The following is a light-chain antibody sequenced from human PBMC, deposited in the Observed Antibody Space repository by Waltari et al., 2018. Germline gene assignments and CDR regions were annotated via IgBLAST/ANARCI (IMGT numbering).Light chain of an antibody. Sequence: QSALIQPASVSGSPGQSITMSCTETNSDXXXXXXXSWYQQYPGKAPKILIYEGTKRPLGVSYRFSASKSGSTASLTISGLQAEDEADYYCSSYAGSSAPRMFGGGTKLTVL. J-gene: IGLJ3*02. V-gene: IGLV2-23*01. CDR2: EGT. CDR1: NSDXXXXXX. CDR3: SSYAGSSAPRM.